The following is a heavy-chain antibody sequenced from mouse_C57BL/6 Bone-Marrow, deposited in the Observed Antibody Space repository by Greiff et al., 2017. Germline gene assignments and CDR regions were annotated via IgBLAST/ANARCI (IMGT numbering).Heavy chain of an antibody. CDR2: INSDGGST. J-gene: IGHJ2*01. V-gene: IGHV5-2*01. D-gene: IGHD2-1*01. CDR3: ARQMVTTRRYFDY. Sequence: VKVVESGGGLVQPGESLKLSCESNEYEFPSHDMSWVRKTPEKRLELVAAINSDGGSTYYPDTMERRFIISRDNTKKTLYLQMSSLRSEDTALYYCARQMVTTRRYFDYWGQGTTLTVSS. CDR1: EYEFPSHD.